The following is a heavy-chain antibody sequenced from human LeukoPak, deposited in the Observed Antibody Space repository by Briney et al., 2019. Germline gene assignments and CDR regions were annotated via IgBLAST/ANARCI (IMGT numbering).Heavy chain of an antibody. J-gene: IGHJ4*02. CDR1: GFRFSVYG. CDR3: ASSSSTVTRLGY. V-gene: IGHV3-33*01. Sequence: GGSLRLSCAASGFRFSVYGMQWVRQAPGKGLEWVAVIWYDGSNKYYADSVEGRFTISRDDSKNTVYLQMISLRAEDTAVYYCASSSSTVTRLGYWGQGTLVAVSS. D-gene: IGHD4-17*01. CDR2: IWYDGSNK.